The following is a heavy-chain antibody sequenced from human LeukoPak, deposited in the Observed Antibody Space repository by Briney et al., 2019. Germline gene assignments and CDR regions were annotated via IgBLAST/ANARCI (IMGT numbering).Heavy chain of an antibody. CDR3: ASSTHDYVWGSYLGPFDY. Sequence: SETLSLTCTVSGGSISSYYWSWIRQPPGKGLEWIGYIYYSGSTNYNPSLKSRVTISVDTSKNQFSLKLSSVTAADTAVYYCASSTHDYVWGSYLGPFDYWGQGTLVTVSS. D-gene: IGHD3-16*02. J-gene: IGHJ4*02. CDR1: GGSISSYY. CDR2: IYYSGST. V-gene: IGHV4-59*01.